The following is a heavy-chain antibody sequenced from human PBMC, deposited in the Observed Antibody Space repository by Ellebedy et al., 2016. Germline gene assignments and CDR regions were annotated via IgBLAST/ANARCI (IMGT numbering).Heavy chain of an antibody. V-gene: IGHV1-69*13. CDR3: ARAPQPYSSSWYDY. J-gene: IGHJ4*02. D-gene: IGHD6-13*01. CDR2: IIPIFGTA. Sequence: SVKVSXXASGGTFSSYAISWVRQAPGQGLEWMGGIIPIFGTANYAQKFQGRVTITADESTSTAYMELSSLRSEDTAVYYCARAPQPYSSSWYDYWGQGTLVTVSS. CDR1: GGTFSSYA.